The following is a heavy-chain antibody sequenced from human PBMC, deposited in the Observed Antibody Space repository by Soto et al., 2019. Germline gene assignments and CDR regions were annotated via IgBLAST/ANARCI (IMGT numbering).Heavy chain of an antibody. CDR1: GGSISSGPYS. J-gene: IGHJ6*02. CDR3: ARLTWAVTTLDV. Sequence: SETLSLTCTVSGGSISSGPYSWGWIRQPPGKGLEWIGSIYYSGSTYYNPSLKSRVTISVDTSKNQFSLKLSSVTAADTAVYYCARLTWAVTTLDVWGQGTTVTVSS. V-gene: IGHV4-39*01. D-gene: IGHD4-17*01. CDR2: IYYSGST.